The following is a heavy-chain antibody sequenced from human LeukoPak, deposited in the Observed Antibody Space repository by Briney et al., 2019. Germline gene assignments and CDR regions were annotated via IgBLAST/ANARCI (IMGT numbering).Heavy chain of an antibody. CDR3: ARDREVRGVIDY. J-gene: IGHJ4*02. D-gene: IGHD3-10*01. CDR1: GFTFSSYA. CDR2: ISGSGGST. Sequence: GGSLRLSCAASGFTFSSYAMSWVRQAPGKGLEWVSAISGSGGSTYYADSVKGRFTISRDNSKNTLYLQMNSLRAEGTAVYYCARDREVRGVIDYWGQGILVTVSS. V-gene: IGHV3-23*01.